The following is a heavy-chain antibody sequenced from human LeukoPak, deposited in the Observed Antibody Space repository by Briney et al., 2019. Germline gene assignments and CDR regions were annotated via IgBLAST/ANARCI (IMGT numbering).Heavy chain of an antibody. CDR2: IYSGGST. J-gene: IGHJ6*03. D-gene: IGHD2/OR15-2a*01. CDR1: GFTVSSNY. V-gene: IGHV3-66*02. CDR3: ARDFLRDYYYYYMDV. Sequence: GGSLRLSCAASGFTVSSNYMSWVRQAPGKGLGWVSVIYSGGSTYYADSVKGRFTISRDNSKNTLYLQMNSLRAEDTAVYYCARDFLRDYYYYYMDVWGKGTTVTVFS.